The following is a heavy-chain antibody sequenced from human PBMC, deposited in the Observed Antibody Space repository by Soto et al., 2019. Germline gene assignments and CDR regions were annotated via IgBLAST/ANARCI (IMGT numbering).Heavy chain of an antibody. CDR3: AKDQPVVAALFDY. J-gene: IGHJ4*02. CDR1: GFTFSSYW. V-gene: IGHV3-74*01. Sequence: GGSLRLSCAASGFTFSSYWMHWVRQAPGKGLVWVSRINSDGSSTSYADSVKGRFTISRDNSKNTLYLQMNSLRAEDTAVYYWAKDQPVVAALFDYWGQGTLVTVSS. D-gene: IGHD2-15*01. CDR2: INSDGSST.